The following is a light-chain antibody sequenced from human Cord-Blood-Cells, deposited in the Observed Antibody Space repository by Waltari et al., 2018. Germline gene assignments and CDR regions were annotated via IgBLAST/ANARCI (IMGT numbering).Light chain of an antibody. Sequence: QSALTQPASVSGSPGQSITISCTGTSSDVGGYNYVSWYQQHPGKVPKLMISDVSKRTSGVSNRFSGSKSGNTASLTISGLQAEDEADYYCSSFKVFGGGTKLTVL. J-gene: IGLJ2*01. CDR3: SSFKV. CDR1: SSDVGGYNY. CDR2: DVS. V-gene: IGLV2-14*01.